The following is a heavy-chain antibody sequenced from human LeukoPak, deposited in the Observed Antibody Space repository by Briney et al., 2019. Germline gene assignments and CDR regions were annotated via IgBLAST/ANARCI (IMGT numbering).Heavy chain of an antibody. J-gene: IGHJ4*02. CDR3: AKDRDDSGDYAFDY. Sequence: GGSLRLSCAASGFNFGGYVMSWVRQAPGKGLEWVSVISRSGDYTKYADSVKGRFTISRDNSKNTPSLQVSGLRAEDTAIYYCAKDRDDSGDYAFDYWGQGILVSVSS. D-gene: IGHD4-17*01. CDR2: ISRSGDYT. CDR1: GFNFGGYV. V-gene: IGHV3-23*01.